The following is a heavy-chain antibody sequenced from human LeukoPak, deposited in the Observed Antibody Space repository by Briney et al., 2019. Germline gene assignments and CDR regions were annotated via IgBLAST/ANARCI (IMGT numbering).Heavy chain of an antibody. Sequence: PGRSLRLSCAASGFTFSDYYMNWIRQSPGKGLEWISYMSSRSGIIYYADSVKGRFTISRDNARNSLYLQMNSLRVDDTAVYYCAGGLLEAQGWLQWLGTVYSMDVWGQGTPVTVSS. J-gene: IGHJ6*02. V-gene: IGHV3-11*01. D-gene: IGHD5-24*01. CDR2: MSSRSGII. CDR3: AGGLLEAQGWLQWLGTVYSMDV. CDR1: GFTFSDYY.